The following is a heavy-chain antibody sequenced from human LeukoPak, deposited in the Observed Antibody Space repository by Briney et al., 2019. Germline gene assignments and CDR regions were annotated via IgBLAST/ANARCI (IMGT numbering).Heavy chain of an antibody. Sequence: ASVKVSCKASGYTFTSYYMHWVRQAPGQGLEWMGIINPSGGSTSYAQKFQGRVTITADESTSTAYMELSSLRSEDTAVYYCATPYYYDSSGRAEYFQHWGQGTLVTVSS. V-gene: IGHV1-46*01. CDR1: GYTFTSYY. J-gene: IGHJ1*01. CDR2: INPSGGST. D-gene: IGHD3-22*01. CDR3: ATPYYYDSSGRAEYFQH.